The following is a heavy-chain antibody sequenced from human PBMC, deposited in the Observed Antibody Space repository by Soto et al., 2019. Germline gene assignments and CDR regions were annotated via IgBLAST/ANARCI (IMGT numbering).Heavy chain of an antibody. CDR3: ARDLAAAEH. V-gene: IGHV1-46*01. CDR1: GYTFTNYY. J-gene: IGHJ4*02. D-gene: IGHD6-13*01. CDR2: INPFNPTGTST. Sequence: QVQLVQSGAEVKKPGASVKISCRASGYTFTNYYIHWVRQAPGQGLEWLGIINPFNPTGTSTNDAQRFQGRVTVTRDTSTSTVYMELSGLRSEDTAMFYCARDLAAAEHWGQGTLVIVSS.